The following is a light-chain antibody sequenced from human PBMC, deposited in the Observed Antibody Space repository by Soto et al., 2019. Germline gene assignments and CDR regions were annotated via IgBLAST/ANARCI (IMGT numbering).Light chain of an antibody. J-gene: IGKJ5*01. CDR2: DAS. CDR1: QSVSSY. CDR3: QQRSNWPIT. Sequence: ESVLTQSPATLPLSPGERATLSCRASQSVSSYLAWYQQNPGQAPRILIYDASNRATGIPARFSGSGSGTEFTLTISSLEPEDFEVYYCQQRSNWPITFGQGTRLEIK. V-gene: IGKV3-11*01.